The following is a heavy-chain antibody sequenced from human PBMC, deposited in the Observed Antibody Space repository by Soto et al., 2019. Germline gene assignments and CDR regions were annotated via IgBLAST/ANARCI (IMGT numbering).Heavy chain of an antibody. CDR2: ISGSGGST. D-gene: IGHD3-22*01. J-gene: IGHJ4*02. CDR3: AKGKDARGYDSSGYYYY. CDR1: GFTFSSYA. V-gene: IGHV3-23*01. Sequence: EVQLLESGGGLVQPGGSLRLSCAASGFTFSSYAMSWVRQAPGKGLGWVSAISGSGGSTYYAASVKGRFTISRDNSKNTLYLQMNSLRAEDTAVYYCAKGKDARGYDSSGYYYYWGQGTLVTVSS.